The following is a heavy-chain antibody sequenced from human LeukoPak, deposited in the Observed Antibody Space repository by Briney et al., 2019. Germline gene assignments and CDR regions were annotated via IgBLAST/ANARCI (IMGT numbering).Heavy chain of an antibody. CDR1: GYTFTAYD. Sequence: ASVNVSCKTSGYTFTAYDIHWVRQAPGQGLEWMGWISPNTGGTEYAQKFQGRVTMNRGTSISTVYMEMSSMTSDDTDVYYCERVNYYVSNSLDFWAQGTLVSVSS. D-gene: IGHD3-22*01. CDR2: ISPNTGGT. CDR3: ERVNYYVSNSLDF. V-gene: IGHV1-2*02. J-gene: IGHJ4*02.